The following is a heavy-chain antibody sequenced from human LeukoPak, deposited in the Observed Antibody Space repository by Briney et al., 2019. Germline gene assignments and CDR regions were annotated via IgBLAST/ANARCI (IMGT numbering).Heavy chain of an antibody. CDR3: ATVGGSSSWYHGSDY. V-gene: IGHV1-24*01. CDR1: GYTLTELS. Sequence: GASVKVSCKVSGYTLTELSMHWVRQAPGKGLEWMGGFDPEDGETIYAQKFQGRVTMTEDTSTDTAYMGLSSLRSEDTAVYYCATVGGSSSWYHGSDYWGQGTLVTVSS. CDR2: FDPEDGET. D-gene: IGHD6-13*01. J-gene: IGHJ4*02.